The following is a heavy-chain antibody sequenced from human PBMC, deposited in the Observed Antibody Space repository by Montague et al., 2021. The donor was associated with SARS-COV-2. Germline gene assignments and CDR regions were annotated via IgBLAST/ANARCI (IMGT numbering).Heavy chain of an antibody. V-gene: IGHV4-34*01. CDR3: ARGRRPVVVPGAGPAGRAFDT. CDR1: GFTVSSNY. Sequence: LRLSCAASGFTVSSNYMSWVRQPPGKGLEWIGEVNQSGTTIYNPSVKSGVTISEDTSKNQFYLRLNSVTAADTAVYYCARGRRPVVVPGAGPAGRAFDTWGQGTMVTVSS. CDR2: VNQSGTT. D-gene: IGHD2-2*01. J-gene: IGHJ3*02.